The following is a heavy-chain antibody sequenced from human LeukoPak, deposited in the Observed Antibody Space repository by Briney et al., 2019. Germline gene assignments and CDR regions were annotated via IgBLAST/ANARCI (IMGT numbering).Heavy chain of an antibody. Sequence: PGGSLRLSCVASGFTLSSYSMNWVRQAPGKGLEWVAFISSGSSYKYYADSVNGRFTISRDNAKNSLYLQMNSLRAEDTAVYYCARTPYSSGWHNFDYWGQGTLVTVSS. CDR2: ISSGSSYK. CDR1: GFTLSSYS. J-gene: IGHJ4*02. D-gene: IGHD6-19*01. V-gene: IGHV3-21*01. CDR3: ARTPYSSGWHNFDY.